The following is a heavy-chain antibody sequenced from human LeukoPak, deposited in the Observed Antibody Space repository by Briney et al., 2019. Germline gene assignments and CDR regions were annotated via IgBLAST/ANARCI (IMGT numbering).Heavy chain of an antibody. J-gene: IGHJ4*02. CDR3: ARGRVGRGRVDY. V-gene: IGHV1-8*01. Sequence: QAXGXGXXWMGWMNPNSGNTGYAQKFQGRVTMTRNTSISTAYMELSSLRSEDTAVYYCARGRVGRGRVDYWGQGTLVTVSS. D-gene: IGHD3/OR15-3a*01. CDR2: MNPNSGNT.